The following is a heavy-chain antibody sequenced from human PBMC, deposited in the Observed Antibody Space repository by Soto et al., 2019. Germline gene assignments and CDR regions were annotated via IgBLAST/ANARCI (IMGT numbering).Heavy chain of an antibody. J-gene: IGHJ4*02. CDR3: ARGVSARVDY. CDR1: GYSLTSLD. CDR2: MEPSTGTT. D-gene: IGHD6-19*01. V-gene: IGHV1-8*01. Sequence: ASVKVSCKASGYSLTSLDINWVRQTAGQGLEWMGWMEPSTGTTGYAQKFQGRVTMTRDTSINTAYMELTTLTSDDTAFYYCARGVSARVDYWGQGTLVTVSS.